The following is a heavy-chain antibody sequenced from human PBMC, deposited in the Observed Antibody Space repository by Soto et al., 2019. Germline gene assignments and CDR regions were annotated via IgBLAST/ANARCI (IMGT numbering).Heavy chain of an antibody. Sequence: QVQLVQSGAEVKKPGASVKVSCKASGYTFTSYAISWVRQAPGQGREWMGWISAYNGNTNYAQKLQGRGTMTTAPSTSTAYMELRRLRSDDTAVYYCARGWFGEFVDYFDFWGQGTLVTVSS. D-gene: IGHD3-10*01. CDR3: ARGWFGEFVDYFDF. J-gene: IGHJ4*02. CDR2: ISAYNGNT. CDR1: GYTFTSYA. V-gene: IGHV1-18*04.